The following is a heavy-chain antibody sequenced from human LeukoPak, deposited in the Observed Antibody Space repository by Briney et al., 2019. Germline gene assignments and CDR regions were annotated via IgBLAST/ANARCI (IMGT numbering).Heavy chain of an antibody. Sequence: GGSLRLSCAASEFTFTNYATSWVRQAPGKGLEWVSTISGSGTTTSYADSVKGRFTISRDKSKNTLYLQMNSLRVEDAAVYYCAKDLRYTTGWYAFGSWGQGTLVTVS. D-gene: IGHD6-19*01. CDR3: AKDLRYTTGWYAFGS. V-gene: IGHV3-23*01. CDR2: ISGSGTTT. J-gene: IGHJ4*02. CDR1: EFTFTNYA.